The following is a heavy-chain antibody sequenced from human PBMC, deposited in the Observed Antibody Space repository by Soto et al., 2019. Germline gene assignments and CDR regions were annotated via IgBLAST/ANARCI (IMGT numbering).Heavy chain of an antibody. V-gene: IGHV1-18*01. D-gene: IGHD3-9*01. CDR1: GYTFTSYG. CDR2: ISAYNGNT. Sequence: ASVKVSCKASGYTFTSYGISWVRQAPGQGLEWMGWISAYNGNTNYAQKLQGRVTMTTDTSTSTAYMELRSLRSDDTAVYYCARDGRYFDWLLPHWFDPWGQGTLVTVS. CDR3: ARDGRYFDWLLPHWFDP. J-gene: IGHJ5*02.